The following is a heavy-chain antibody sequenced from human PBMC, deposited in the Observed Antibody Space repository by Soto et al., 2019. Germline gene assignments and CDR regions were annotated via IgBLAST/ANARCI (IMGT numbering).Heavy chain of an antibody. Sequence: PWGSLRLSCAASWVTCSSHGVSRVRQAPGKGLEWVSAISGSGGSTYYADSVKGRFTISRDNSKNTLYLQMNSLRAEDTAVYYCAKHISPIAAAGTFAYFDYWGQGTLVTVSS. CDR1: WVTCSSHG. CDR2: ISGSGGST. V-gene: IGHV3-23*01. J-gene: IGHJ4*02. CDR3: AKHISPIAAAGTFAYFDY. D-gene: IGHD6-13*01.